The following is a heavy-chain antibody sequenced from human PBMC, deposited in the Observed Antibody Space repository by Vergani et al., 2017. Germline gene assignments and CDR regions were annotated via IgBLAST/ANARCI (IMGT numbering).Heavy chain of an antibody. D-gene: IGHD2-2*02. CDR3: VRDRGLCAGGRCYTEAWDY. Sequence: QVHLVESGGGVVQPGTSLRLSCVVSGFALNRHAMYWVRQAPGKGLEWVVGISFDGTNEYYPDLVKGRFTISRDIAKNTLYLQVRSLRLEDMGVYHCVRDRGLCAGGRCYTEAWDYWGQGTPVTVSS. CDR2: ISFDGTNE. CDR1: GFALNRHA. V-gene: IGHV3-30-3*01. J-gene: IGHJ4*02.